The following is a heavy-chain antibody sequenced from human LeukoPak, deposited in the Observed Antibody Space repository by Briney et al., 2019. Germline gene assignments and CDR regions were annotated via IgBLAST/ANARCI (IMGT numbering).Heavy chain of an antibody. CDR2: INPNSGGT. Sequence: GASVKVSCKASGYTFTGYYMHWVRQAPGQGLEWMGWINPNSGGTNYAQKFQGRVTMTRDTSISTAYMELSRLRSDDTAVYYCARAGLPIFYYYMDVWGKGTTVTISS. J-gene: IGHJ6*03. CDR3: ARAGLPIFYYYMDV. CDR1: GYTFTGYY. V-gene: IGHV1-2*02. D-gene: IGHD5-12*01.